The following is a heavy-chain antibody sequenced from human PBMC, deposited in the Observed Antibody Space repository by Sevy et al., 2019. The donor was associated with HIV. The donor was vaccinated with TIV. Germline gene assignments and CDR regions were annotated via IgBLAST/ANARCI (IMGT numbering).Heavy chain of an antibody. Sequence: ASVNVSCKASGYSFISYGINWVRQAPGQGLEWMGWISPYNGYTTSAQKFQDRVTLTTDTSTSTAYMELRSLRSDDTAVYYCARDDTYSDPARYHYSYMDVWGKGTTVTVSS. V-gene: IGHV1-18*01. J-gene: IGHJ6*03. CDR1: GYSFISYG. CDR2: ISPYNGYT. CDR3: ARDDTYSDPARYHYSYMDV. D-gene: IGHD1-26*01.